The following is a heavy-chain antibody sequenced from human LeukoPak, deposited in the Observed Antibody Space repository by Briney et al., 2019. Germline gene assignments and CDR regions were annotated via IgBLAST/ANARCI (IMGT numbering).Heavy chain of an antibody. D-gene: IGHD2-2*01. CDR2: ISGSGGST. CDR1: GFTFSSYA. Sequence: PGGSLRLSCAASGFTFSSYAMSWVRQAPGKGLEWVSAISGSGGSTYYADSVKGRFAFSRDNSKNTRYLQMNSLRAEDTAVYYCAKVARRRYCSSTSCWGNAFDIWGQGTKVTGSS. J-gene: IGHJ3*02. CDR3: AKVARRRYCSSTSCWGNAFDI. V-gene: IGHV3-23*01.